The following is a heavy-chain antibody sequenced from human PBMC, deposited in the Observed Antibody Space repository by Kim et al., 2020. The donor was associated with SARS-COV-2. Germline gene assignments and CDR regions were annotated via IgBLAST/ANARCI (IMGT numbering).Heavy chain of an antibody. J-gene: IGHJ4*02. CDR3: ATPRSTIAAAGEFDY. D-gene: IGHD6-13*01. V-gene: IGHV3-23*01. Sequence: DAGKGRFTISRDNSKNTLYLQMNSLRAEDTAVYYCATPRSTIAAAGEFDYWGQGTLVTVSS.